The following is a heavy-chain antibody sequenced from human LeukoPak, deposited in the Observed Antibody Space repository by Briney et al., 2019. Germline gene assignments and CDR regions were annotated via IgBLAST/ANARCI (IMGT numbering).Heavy chain of an antibody. V-gene: IGHV3-7*01. J-gene: IGHJ3*01. Sequence: GGSLRLSCAASGFTFSSYWMTWVRQAPGKGLECVANIKEDGSEEYYVDSVKGRFSISRDNAKNSLHLQMNSLRAEDTAMYYCARDWLAGNPYHAFDLWGKGTMVTVSS. D-gene: IGHD3-22*01. CDR1: GFTFSSYW. CDR2: IKEDGSEE. CDR3: ARDWLAGNPYHAFDL.